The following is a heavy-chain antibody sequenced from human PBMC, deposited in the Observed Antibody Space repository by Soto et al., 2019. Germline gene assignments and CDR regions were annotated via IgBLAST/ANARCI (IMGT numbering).Heavy chain of an antibody. CDR1: GGSFSGYY. V-gene: IGHV4-34*01. D-gene: IGHD2-21*02. Sequence: PSETLSLTCGVYGGSFSGYYWNWIRQPPGKGLEWIGKIDHSGSTYYNPSLKSRVTISVDTSKNQFSLKLSSVTAADTAVYYCARVGTPLTTAIHFNHFDYWGQGTLVTVSS. J-gene: IGHJ4*02. CDR3: ARVGTPLTTAIHFNHFDY. CDR2: IDHSGST.